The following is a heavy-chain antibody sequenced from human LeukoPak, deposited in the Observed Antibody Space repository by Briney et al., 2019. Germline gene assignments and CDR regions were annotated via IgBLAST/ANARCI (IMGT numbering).Heavy chain of an antibody. J-gene: IGHJ4*02. Sequence: SGPALVKPTPILTLTCTFSGFSLSARGMCVGWVRQPPGKALEWLARIDWDDDEFYTTTLRTRLTISKDTSKNQVVLTMTNMDPVDTATYYCARWATQGFDYWGQGILVTVSS. V-gene: IGHV2-70*17. CDR1: GFSLSARGMC. CDR3: ARWATQGFDY. CDR2: IDWDDDE.